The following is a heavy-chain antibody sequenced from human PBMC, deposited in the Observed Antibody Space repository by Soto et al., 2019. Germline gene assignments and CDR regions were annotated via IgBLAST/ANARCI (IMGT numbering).Heavy chain of an antibody. J-gene: IGHJ4*02. Sequence: QVQLVQSGAEVKKPGASVKVSCKASGYTFPGDYMHWVRQAPGQGLEWMALVNPTTGGTNYAKKFQGRVTVTWDTSISTAYMEVSRLRSDDTAIYYCARGYCSDSGCSHYFDYWGQGTLVTVSS. D-gene: IGHD2-2*01. V-gene: IGHV1-2*02. CDR3: ARGYCSDSGCSHYFDY. CDR1: GYTFPGDY. CDR2: VNPTTGGT.